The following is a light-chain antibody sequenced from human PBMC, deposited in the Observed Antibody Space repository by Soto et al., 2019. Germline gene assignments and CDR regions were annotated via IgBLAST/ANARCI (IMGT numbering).Light chain of an antibody. Sequence: AIQLTQSPSSLSASVGDRVTITCRASQGISSALAWYQQKPGKAPKLLIYDASSLESGVPSRFSGSGSGTDFPPTISSLQPEDFATYYCKKFNSYPLTFGGGTKVDIK. CDR3: KKFNSYPLT. CDR2: DAS. V-gene: IGKV1-13*02. J-gene: IGKJ4*01. CDR1: QGISSA.